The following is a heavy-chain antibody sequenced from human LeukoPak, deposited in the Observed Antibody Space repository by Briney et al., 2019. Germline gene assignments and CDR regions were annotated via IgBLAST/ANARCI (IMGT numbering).Heavy chain of an antibody. CDR1: GFTFSSYG. D-gene: IGHD3-10*01. CDR2: ISYDGSNK. CDR3: AKDIYTSMGSGSYSTYYYYYYYMDV. V-gene: IGHV3-30*18. J-gene: IGHJ6*03. Sequence: GGSLRLSCAASGFTFSSYGMHWVRQAPGKGLEWVAVISYDGSNKYYADSVKGRFTISRDNSKNTLYLQMNSLRAEDTAVYYCAKDIYTSMGSGSYSTYYYYYYYMDVWGKGTTVTVSS.